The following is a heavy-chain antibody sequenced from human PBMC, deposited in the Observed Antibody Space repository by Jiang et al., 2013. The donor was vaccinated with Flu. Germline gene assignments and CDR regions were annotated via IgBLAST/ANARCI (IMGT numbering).Heavy chain of an antibody. CDR1: GYSVSSGYY. D-gene: IGHD1-14*01. CDR2: ISYSGST. V-gene: IGHV4-38-2*02. CDR3: GRAINNRLDY. J-gene: IGHJ4*02. Sequence: GSGLVKPSETLSLTCSVSGYSVSSGYYWAWIRQSPGTGLEWIGSISYSGSTYYASSLKSRVTISLDTSKNQFSLNLNSVTTADTAVYYCGRAINNRLDYWGQGTLVTVSS.